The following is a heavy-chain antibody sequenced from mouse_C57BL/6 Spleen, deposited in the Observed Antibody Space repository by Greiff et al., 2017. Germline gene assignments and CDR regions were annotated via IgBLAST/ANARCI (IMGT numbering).Heavy chain of an antibody. CDR2: INPGSGGT. CDR1: GYAFTNYL. Sequence: VQLQQPGAELVMPGASVKLSCKASGYAFTNYLIEWVKQRPGQGLEWIGVINPGSGGTNYNEKFKGKATLTADKSSSTAYMQLSSLTSEDSAVYFCARSDFIAIAYWGQGTLVTVSA. D-gene: IGHD1-2*01. V-gene: IGHV1-54*01. J-gene: IGHJ3*01. CDR3: ARSDFIAIAY.